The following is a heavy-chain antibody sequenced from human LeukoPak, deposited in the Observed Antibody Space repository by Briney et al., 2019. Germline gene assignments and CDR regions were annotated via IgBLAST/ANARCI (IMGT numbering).Heavy chain of an antibody. D-gene: IGHD3-22*01. CDR2: IYYSGST. CDR1: SGSISSSSYY. J-gene: IGHJ4*02. CDR3: ARHDASGYYGLY. Sequence: PSETLSLTCTVSSGSISSSSYYWGWIRQPPGKGLEWIGNIYYSGSTYYNPSLKSRVTISVDTSKSQFSLKLSSVTAADTAVYYCARHDASGYYGLYWGQGTLVTVSS. V-gene: IGHV4-39*01.